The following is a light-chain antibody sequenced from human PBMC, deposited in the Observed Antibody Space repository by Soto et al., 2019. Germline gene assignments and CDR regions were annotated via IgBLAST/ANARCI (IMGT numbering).Light chain of an antibody. CDR2: SAS. CDR3: QQSNNWWT. CDR1: QSVNSN. J-gene: IGKJ1*01. Sequence: EIVMTQSTSTLSGSAGERATLSCRASQSVNSNLAWYQQKPGQAPRLLIYSASTRATGIPARFSGSGSGTEFTLTISSLQSEDFAVYYCQQSNNWWTFGQGTKVDIK. V-gene: IGKV3-15*01.